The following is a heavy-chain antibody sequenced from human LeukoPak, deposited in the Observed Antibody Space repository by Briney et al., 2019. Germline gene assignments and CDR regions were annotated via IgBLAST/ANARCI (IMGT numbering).Heavy chain of an antibody. CDR2: IYHSGST. D-gene: IGHD4-17*01. J-gene: IGHJ4*02. Sequence: SGTLSLTCAVSSGSISSDNWWSWVRQPPGKGLEWIGEIYHSGSTSYNPSLKSRVTIEVDKSNNQFSLKLSSVTAADTALYYCACTTTVTTKLNYWGQGILVTVSS. V-gene: IGHV4-4*02. CDR1: SGSISSDNW. CDR3: ACTTTVTTKLNY.